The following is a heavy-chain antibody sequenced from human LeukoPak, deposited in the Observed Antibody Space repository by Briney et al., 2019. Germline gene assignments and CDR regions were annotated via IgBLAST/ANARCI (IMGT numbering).Heavy chain of an antibody. CDR3: ARRGLWSYYDYYYYYMDV. V-gene: IGHV3-11*01. CDR2: ISSSGSTI. CDR1: GFTFSDYY. D-gene: IGHD1-26*01. Sequence: GGSLRLSCAASGFTFSDYYMSWIRQAPGKGLEWVSYISSSGSTIYYADSVKGRFTISRDNAKNSLYLQMNSLRAEDTAVYYCARRGLWSYYDYYYYYMDVWGKGTTVTVSS. J-gene: IGHJ6*03.